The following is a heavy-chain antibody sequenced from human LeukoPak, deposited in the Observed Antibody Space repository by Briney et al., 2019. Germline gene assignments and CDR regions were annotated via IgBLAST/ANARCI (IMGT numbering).Heavy chain of an antibody. J-gene: IGHJ4*02. CDR1: GFTFSGYA. D-gene: IGHD6-19*01. CDR2: VSGSAISA. CDR3: AKDRASGSGSYSYRGFDY. V-gene: IGHV3-23*01. Sequence: GGSLRLSCAASGFTFSGYAMSWVRQAPGKGLEWVSDVSGSAISAYYADSVKGRFTISRDNSKNTLYLQMNSLRVEDTAVYYCAKDRASGSGSYSYRGFDYWGQGTLVTVSS.